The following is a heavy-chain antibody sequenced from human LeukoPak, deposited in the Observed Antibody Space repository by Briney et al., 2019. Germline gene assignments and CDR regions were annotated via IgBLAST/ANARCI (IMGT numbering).Heavy chain of an antibody. CDR1: GFTFSSYG. V-gene: IGHV3-30*02. J-gene: IGHJ4*02. CDR3: AKDPADGSSPGDY. Sequence: GGSLRLSCVASGFTFSSYGMHWVRQAPGKGLEWVAVIWDDGSNKYYADSVKGRFTISRDNSKNTLYLQMNSLRAEDTAVYYCAKDPADGSSPGDYWGQGTLVTVSS. D-gene: IGHD3-10*01. CDR2: IWDDGSNK.